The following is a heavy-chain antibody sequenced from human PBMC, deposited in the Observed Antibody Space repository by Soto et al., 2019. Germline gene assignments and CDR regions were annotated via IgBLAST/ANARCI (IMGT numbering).Heavy chain of an antibody. J-gene: IGHJ4*01. Sequence: GGSLRLSCTASGFAFSHYAMHWVRQPPGKGLEWVSTIDGPTTNTHYPDSVEGRFIISRDNSSNTVYLYMTNLRAAASAMYYCVSLRSAHFDFWGRGTVVTVPS. CDR1: GFAFSHYA. CDR2: IDGPTTNT. V-gene: IGHV3-23*05. D-gene: IGHD3-16*01. CDR3: VSLRSAHFDF.